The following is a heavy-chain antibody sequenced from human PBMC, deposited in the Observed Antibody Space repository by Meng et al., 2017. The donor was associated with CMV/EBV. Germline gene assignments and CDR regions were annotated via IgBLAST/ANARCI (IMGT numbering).Heavy chain of an antibody. Sequence: ESLKISCTVSGGSISSSSYYWGWIRQPPGKGLEWIGSIYYSGSTYYNPSLKSRVTISVDTSKNQFSLKLSSVTAADTAVYYCASQITDIYGDLYYYYYGMDVWGQGTTVTVSS. CDR2: IYYSGST. CDR1: GGSISSSSYY. D-gene: IGHD4-17*01. V-gene: IGHV4-39*01. J-gene: IGHJ6*02. CDR3: ASQITDIYGDLYYYYYGMDV.